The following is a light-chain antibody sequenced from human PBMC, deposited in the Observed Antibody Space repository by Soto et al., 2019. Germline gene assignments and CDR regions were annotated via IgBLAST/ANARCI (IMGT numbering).Light chain of an antibody. V-gene: IGKV3-20*01. CDR2: GAS. CDR1: QSVTSNN. CDR3: QQYCSTPRVT. Sequence: IVLTQSLVTLSLSPGEKATLSCLARQSVTSNNLAWYQQKPGQAPRLLMYGASTRATGMPASFSGSGSGTEFILTISTLEPEDFAVYYCQQYCSTPRVTFGQGTRLEIK. J-gene: IGKJ5*01.